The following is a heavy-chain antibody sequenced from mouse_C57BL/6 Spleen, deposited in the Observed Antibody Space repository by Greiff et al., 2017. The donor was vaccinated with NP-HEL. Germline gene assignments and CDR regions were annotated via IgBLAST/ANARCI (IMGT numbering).Heavy chain of an antibody. CDR1: GFTFSSYT. CDR3: ARQSSPLYWYFDV. V-gene: IGHV5-9*01. J-gene: IGHJ1*03. D-gene: IGHD1-1*01. CDR2: ISGGGGNT. Sequence: EVKLMESGGGLVKPGGSLKLSCAASGFTFSSYTMSWVRQTPEKRLEWVATISGGGGNTYYPDSVKGRFTISRDNAKNTLYLQMSSRRSEDTALYYGARQSSPLYWYFDVWGTGTPVTVSS.